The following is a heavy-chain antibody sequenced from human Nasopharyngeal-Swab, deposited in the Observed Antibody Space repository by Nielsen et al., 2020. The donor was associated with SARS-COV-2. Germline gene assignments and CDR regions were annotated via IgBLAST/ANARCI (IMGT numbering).Heavy chain of an antibody. V-gene: IGHV3-23*01. Sequence: GESLKISCAASGFTFSSYAMNWVRQAPGKGLGWVSAIRGSGGSTYYADSVKGRFTISRDNSKNTLYLQMTSLRAEDTAVYSCAIDYSRSRYYYYYMDVWGKGTTVTVSS. J-gene: IGHJ6*03. CDR3: AIDYSRSRYYYYYMDV. CDR1: GFTFSSYA. CDR2: IRGSGGST. D-gene: IGHD6-13*01.